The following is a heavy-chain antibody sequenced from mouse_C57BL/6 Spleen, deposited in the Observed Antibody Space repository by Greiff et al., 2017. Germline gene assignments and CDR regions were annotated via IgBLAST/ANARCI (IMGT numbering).Heavy chain of an antibody. J-gene: IGHJ3*01. V-gene: IGHV5-17*01. CDR2: ISSGSSSI. D-gene: IGHD4-1*01. CDR1: GFTFSDYG. CDR3: ASELGRAWFAY. Sequence: EVHLVESGGGLVKPGGSLKLSCAASGFTFSDYGMHWVRQAPEKGLEWVAYISSGSSSIYYADTVKGRFTISRDNAKNTLFLQMTSLRSEDSAMYYCASELGRAWFAYWGQGTLVTVSA.